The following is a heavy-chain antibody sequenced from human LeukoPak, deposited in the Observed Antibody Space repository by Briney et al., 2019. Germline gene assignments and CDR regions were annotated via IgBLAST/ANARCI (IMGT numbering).Heavy chain of an antibody. CDR3: ATDPGHGYFDS. D-gene: IGHD4-17*01. Sequence: GGSLRLSCAASVFTFSIYWMSWLRRSPGKGLEWVANIRQDGIKKNYVGSVEARFTIPRDNAQNSVYLQMNSQRAEDTAVYYCATDPGHGYFDSWGQGTLVTVSS. CDR1: VFTFSIYW. V-gene: IGHV3-7*01. CDR2: IRQDGIKK. J-gene: IGHJ4*02.